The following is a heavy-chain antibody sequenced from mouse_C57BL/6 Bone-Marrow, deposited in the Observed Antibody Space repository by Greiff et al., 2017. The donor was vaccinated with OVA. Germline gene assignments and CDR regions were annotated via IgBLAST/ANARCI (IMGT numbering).Heavy chain of an antibody. CDR3: ARSFGDLLLRPYYYAMDY. D-gene: IGHD1-1*01. Sequence: LQQSGAELVRPGASVKMSCKASGYTFTSYNMHWVKQTPRQGLEWIGAIYPGNGDTSYNQKFKGKATLTVDKSSSTAYMQLSSLTSEDSAVYFCARSFGDLLLRPYYYAMDYWGQGTSVTVSS. CDR2: IYPGNGDT. CDR1: GYTFTSYN. V-gene: IGHV1-12*01. J-gene: IGHJ4*01.